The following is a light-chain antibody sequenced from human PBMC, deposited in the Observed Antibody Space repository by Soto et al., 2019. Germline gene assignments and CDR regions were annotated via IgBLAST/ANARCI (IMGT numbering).Light chain of an antibody. V-gene: IGKV1-5*03. J-gene: IGKJ1*01. CDR1: QSFSSW. CDR3: QQYNSYSRT. Sequence: DIQMTQSPSTLSASVGDRVTITCRVSQSFSSWLAWYQQKPGKAPKLLIYKASSLESGVPSRFSGSGSGTEFTLTISSLQPVDFATYYCQQYNSYSRTFGLGTKVEIK. CDR2: KAS.